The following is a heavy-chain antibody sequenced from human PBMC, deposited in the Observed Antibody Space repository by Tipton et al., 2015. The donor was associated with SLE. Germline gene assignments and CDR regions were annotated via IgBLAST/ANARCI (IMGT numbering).Heavy chain of an antibody. CDR1: GGSFSSYY. V-gene: IGHV4-59*12. CDR2: IYYSGST. D-gene: IGHD3-16*02. J-gene: IGHJ4*02. Sequence: TLSLTCAVYGGSFSSYYWSWIRQPAGKGLEWIGYIYYSGSTYYNPSLKSRVTISVDTSKNQFSLKLSSVTAADTAVYYCARDGESVGGVIPYYWGQGTLVTVSS. CDR3: ARDGESVGGVIPYY.